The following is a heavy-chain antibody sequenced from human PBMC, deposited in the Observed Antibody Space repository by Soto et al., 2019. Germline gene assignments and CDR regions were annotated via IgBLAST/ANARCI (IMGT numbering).Heavy chain of an antibody. CDR3: ARDTGMRGSLRAIDY. CDR2: IYYSGST. D-gene: IGHD3-10*01. J-gene: IGHJ4*02. V-gene: IGHV4-31*03. CDR1: GGSISSGGYY. Sequence: QVQLQESGPGLVKPSQTLSLTCTVSGGSISSGGYYWSWIRQHPGKGLEWIGYIYYSGSTYYNPSLKSRVTISVDTSKNQFSLKLSSVTAADTAVYYCARDTGMRGSLRAIDYWGQGTLVTVSS.